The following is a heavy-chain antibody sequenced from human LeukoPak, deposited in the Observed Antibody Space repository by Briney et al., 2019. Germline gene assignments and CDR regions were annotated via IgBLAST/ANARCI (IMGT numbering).Heavy chain of an antibody. CDR3: VRERTGTGGGNY. V-gene: IGHV1-2*02. CDR1: GYTFTGCH. J-gene: IGHJ4*02. D-gene: IGHD1/OR15-1a*01. CDR2: INPNNGGT. Sequence: ASVKVSCTASGYTFTGCHMHWVRQAPGQGLEWMGYINPNNGGTKYAQKFQGRVIMTRDTSIGTGYMELSSLRSDDTALYCCVRERTGTGGGNYWGQGTLVTVSS.